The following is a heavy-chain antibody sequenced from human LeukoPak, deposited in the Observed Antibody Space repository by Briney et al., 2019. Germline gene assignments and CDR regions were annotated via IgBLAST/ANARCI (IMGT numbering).Heavy chain of an antibody. CDR1: GGSISSYY. CDR3: ARDTRDYVNWFDP. CDR2: IYYSGST. D-gene: IGHD4-17*01. J-gene: IGHJ5*02. V-gene: IGHV4-59*12. Sequence: SETLSLTCTVSGGSISSYYWSWIRQPPGKGLEWIGYIYYSGSTNYNPSLKSRVTMSVDTSKNQFSLKLSSVTAADTAVYYCARDTRDYVNWFDPWGQGTLVTVSS.